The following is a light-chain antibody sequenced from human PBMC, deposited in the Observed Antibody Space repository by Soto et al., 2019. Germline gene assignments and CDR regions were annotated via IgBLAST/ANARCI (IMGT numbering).Light chain of an antibody. J-gene: IGKJ5*01. CDR3: HQYGASPIT. V-gene: IGKV3-20*01. Sequence: EIVMTQSPGTLSLSPGERATLSCRASQSVSSASLAWHQQKTGQAPRLLIYGSSSRATGIPDRFSGSGSGSDFALTISRVEPEDSAVYYCHQYGASPITFGQGTRLEIK. CDR2: GSS. CDR1: QSVSSAS.